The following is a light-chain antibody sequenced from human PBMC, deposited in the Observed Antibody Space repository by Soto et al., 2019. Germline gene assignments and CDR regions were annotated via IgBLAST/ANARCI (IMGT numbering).Light chain of an antibody. V-gene: IGKV3-20*01. Sequence: IVLTQSPATLSMSPGERVTLSCRASQSVASTSLAWYQQKPGQALRLLIYGASSRAAGIPDRFSGSGSGADFTLTISRLAPEDFAVYYCQQFGDSRWTFGQGTKVEIK. CDR1: QSVASTS. CDR2: GAS. CDR3: QQFGDSRWT. J-gene: IGKJ1*01.